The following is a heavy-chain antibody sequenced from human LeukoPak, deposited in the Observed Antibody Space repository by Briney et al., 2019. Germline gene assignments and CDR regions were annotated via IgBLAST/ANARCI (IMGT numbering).Heavy chain of an antibody. J-gene: IGHJ6*02. CDR2: IYYSGST. CDR3: ARGVGVYYYYGMDV. Sequence: SETLSLTCTVSGGSISSYYWSWIRQPPGKGLEWIGYIYYSGSTNYNPSLKSRVTISVDTSKNQFSLKLSSVTAADTAVYYCARGVGVYYYYGMDVWGQGTTVTVSS. V-gene: IGHV4-59*08. D-gene: IGHD2-8*01. CDR1: GGSISSYY.